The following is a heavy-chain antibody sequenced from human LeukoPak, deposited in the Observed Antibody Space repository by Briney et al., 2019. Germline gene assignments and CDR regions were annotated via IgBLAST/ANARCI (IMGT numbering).Heavy chain of an antibody. J-gene: IGHJ5*02. CDR2: FDPEDGET. Sequence: ASVKVSCKVSGYTLTELSMHWVRQAPGEGLEWMGGFDPEDGETIYAQKFQGRVTMTEDTSTDTAYMELSSLRSEDTAVYYCARGTYRGSSWRWFDPWGQGTLVTVSS. V-gene: IGHV1-24*01. CDR3: ARGTYRGSSWRWFDP. D-gene: IGHD6-13*01. CDR1: GYTLTELS.